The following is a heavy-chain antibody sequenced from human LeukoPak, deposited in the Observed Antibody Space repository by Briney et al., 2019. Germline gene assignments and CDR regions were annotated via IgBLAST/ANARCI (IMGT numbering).Heavy chain of an antibody. D-gene: IGHD3-22*01. Sequence: SVTVSFKASGGTFSSYAISWVRQAPGQGLEWMGRIIPILGIANYAQKFQGRVTITADKSTSTAYMELSSLRSEDTAVYYCARDIDSSGYYYKSYYYGMDVWGQGTTVTVSS. CDR3: ARDIDSSGYYYKSYYYGMDV. J-gene: IGHJ6*02. CDR1: GGTFSSYA. V-gene: IGHV1-69*04. CDR2: IIPILGIA.